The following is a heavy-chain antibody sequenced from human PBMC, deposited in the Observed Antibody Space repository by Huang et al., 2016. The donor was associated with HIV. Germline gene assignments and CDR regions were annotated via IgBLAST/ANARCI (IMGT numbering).Heavy chain of an antibody. J-gene: IGHJ5*02. CDR1: GGSSSHDD. D-gene: IGHD3-10*01. V-gene: IGHV4-59*01. CDR3: ARVTSTRGVRGISWFDP. Sequence: QVHLQESGPGLVRPSETLSLTCTVSGGSSSHDDWSWIRRPPGKGLEVIGSIYYSVLTDYTPSPKGRVTISVDTSKSQLSLTLTSVTTADTAVYYCARVTSTRGVRGISWFDPWGQGTLVTVSS. CDR2: IYYSVLT.